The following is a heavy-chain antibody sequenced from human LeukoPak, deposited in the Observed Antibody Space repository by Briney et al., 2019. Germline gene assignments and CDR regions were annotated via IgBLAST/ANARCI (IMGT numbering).Heavy chain of an antibody. D-gene: IGHD2-2*01. CDR2: IYLYGTT. CDR3: ASIHAPLDY. CDR1: IGSISSSKW. V-gene: IGHV4-4*02. Sequence: ASETLFLTCSVSIGSISSSKWWSWVRQSPVKGLEWIGEIYLYGTTNYNPSFTSRVTMSVDRSKNQFSLKLSSVTAADTAVYYCASIHAPLDYWGQGTLVTVSS. J-gene: IGHJ4*02.